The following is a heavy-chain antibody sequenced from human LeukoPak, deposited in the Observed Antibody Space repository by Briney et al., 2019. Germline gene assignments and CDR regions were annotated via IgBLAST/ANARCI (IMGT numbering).Heavy chain of an antibody. J-gene: IGHJ4*02. CDR1: GFTFSSYE. CDR2: ISGSGGST. D-gene: IGHD3-22*01. CDR3: AKDSLAYYYDSSGYPLNS. Sequence: GGSLRLSCAASGFTFSSYEMNWVRQAPGKGLEWVSAISGSGGSTYYADSVKGRFTISRDNSKNTLYLQMNSLRAEDTAVYYCAKDSLAYYYDSSGYPLNSWGQGTLVTVSS. V-gene: IGHV3-23*01.